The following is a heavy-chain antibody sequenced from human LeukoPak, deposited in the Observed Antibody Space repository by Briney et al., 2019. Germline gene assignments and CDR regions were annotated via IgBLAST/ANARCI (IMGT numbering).Heavy chain of an antibody. CDR2: IIPILGIA. J-gene: IGHJ4*02. V-gene: IGHV1-69*04. D-gene: IGHD2-21*02. CDR3: ASNIVVVTAMQGFDY. Sequence: GASVKVSCKASGGTFSSYAISWVRQAPGQGLEWMGRIIPILGIANYAQKFQGRVTITADKSTSTAYMELSSLRPEDTAVYYCASNIVVVTAMQGFDYWGQGTLVTVSS. CDR1: GGTFSSYA.